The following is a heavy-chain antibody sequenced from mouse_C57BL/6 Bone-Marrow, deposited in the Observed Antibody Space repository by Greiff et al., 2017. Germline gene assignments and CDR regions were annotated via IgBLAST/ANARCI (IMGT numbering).Heavy chain of an antibody. CDR1: GFTFSSYA. CDR3: TREYYDGYLLYFDY. CDR2: ISSGGDYI. Sequence: EVQLVESGEGLVKPGGSLKLSCAASGFTFSSYAMSWVRQTPEKRLEWVAYISSGGDYIYYADTVKGRFTISRDNARNTLYLQMSSLKSEDTAMYYCTREYYDGYLLYFDYWGQGTTLTVSS. D-gene: IGHD2-3*01. V-gene: IGHV5-9-1*02. J-gene: IGHJ2*01.